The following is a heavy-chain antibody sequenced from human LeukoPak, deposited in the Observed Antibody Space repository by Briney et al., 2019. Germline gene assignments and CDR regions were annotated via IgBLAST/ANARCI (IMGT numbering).Heavy chain of an antibody. CDR3: ASLFDY. J-gene: IGHJ4*02. V-gene: IGHV3-7*01. CDR1: GFTFSSYW. CDR2: IKEDGSEE. Sequence: PGGSLRLSCAASGFTFSSYWMSWVRQAPGKGLEWVANIKEDGSEEFYVASVKGRFTISRDNNKNSVYLQMNSLRAEDTAVYYCASLFDYWGQGTLVTVSS.